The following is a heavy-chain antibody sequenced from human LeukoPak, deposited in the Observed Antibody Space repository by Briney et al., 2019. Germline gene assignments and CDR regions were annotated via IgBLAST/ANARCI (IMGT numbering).Heavy chain of an antibody. V-gene: IGHV3-7*01. J-gene: IGHJ3*02. D-gene: IGHD2-21*02. CDR3: ARDQDSYSGDRAFDI. Sequence: GGSLRLSCAASGFTFSSYWMSWVRQAPGKGLEWVANIKQDGSEKYYVDSVKGRFTISRDNAKNSLYLQMNSLRAEDTAVYYCARDQDSYSGDRAFDIWGQGTMVTVSS. CDR2: IKQDGSEK. CDR1: GFTFSSYW.